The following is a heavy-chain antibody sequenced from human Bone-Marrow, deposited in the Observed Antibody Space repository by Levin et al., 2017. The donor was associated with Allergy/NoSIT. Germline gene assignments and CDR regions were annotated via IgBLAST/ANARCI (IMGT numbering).Heavy chain of an antibody. CDR2: IFHSGTT. Sequence: SETLSLTCAVSGAFIDSNNWWTWVRQSPGKGLEWIGEIFHSGTTDYNPSLKSRVAISLATSKRQFSLRLSSVTAADTAIYFCARTTLTRARGFGLWGQGTSVTVSS. J-gene: IGHJ3*01. CDR1: GAFIDSNNW. CDR3: ARTTLTRARGFGL. D-gene: IGHD4-17*01. V-gene: IGHV4-4*02.